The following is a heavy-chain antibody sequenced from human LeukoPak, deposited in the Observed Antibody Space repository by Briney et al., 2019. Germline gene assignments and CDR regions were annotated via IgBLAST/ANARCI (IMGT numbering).Heavy chain of an antibody. D-gene: IGHD3-22*01. Sequence: SVKVSWKASGGTFSSYAISWVRQAPGQGLEWMGGIIPIFGTANYAQKFQGRVTITTDESTSTAYMELSSLRSEDTAVYYCARHSDYYDSSGPFQHWGQGTLVTVSS. CDR3: ARHSDYYDSSGPFQH. J-gene: IGHJ1*01. CDR1: GGTFSSYA. V-gene: IGHV1-69*05. CDR2: IIPIFGTA.